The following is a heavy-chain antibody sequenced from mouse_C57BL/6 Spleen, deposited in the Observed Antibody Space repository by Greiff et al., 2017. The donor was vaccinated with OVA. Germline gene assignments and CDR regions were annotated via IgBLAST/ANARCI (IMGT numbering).Heavy chain of an antibody. J-gene: IGHJ2*01. Sequence: QVQLQQSGAELVKPGASVKISCKASGYAFSSYWMNWVKQRPGKGLEWIGQIYPGDGDTNYNGKFKGKATLTADKSSSTAYMQLSSLTSEDSAVYCGARRGGGTGGYYFDYWGQGTTLTVSS. CDR2: IYPGDGDT. CDR3: ARRGGGTGGYYFDY. CDR1: GYAFSSYW. V-gene: IGHV1-80*01. D-gene: IGHD3-3*01.